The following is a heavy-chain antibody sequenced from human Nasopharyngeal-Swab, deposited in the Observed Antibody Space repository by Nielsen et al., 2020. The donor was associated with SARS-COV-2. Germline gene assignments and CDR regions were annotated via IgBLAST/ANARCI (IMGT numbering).Heavy chain of an antibody. CDR3: ARYIPTGGMDV. CDR1: GFSLSTSGMC. CDR2: IDWDDDK. D-gene: IGHD2-2*02. J-gene: IGHJ6*02. Sequence: SGPTLVKPTQTLTLTCTFSGFSLSTSGMCVSWIRQPPGKALEWLARIDWDDDKYYSTSLTTRLTISKDTSKNQVVLTMTNMDPVDTATYYCARYIPTGGMDVWGQGTTVTVSS. V-gene: IGHV2-70*11.